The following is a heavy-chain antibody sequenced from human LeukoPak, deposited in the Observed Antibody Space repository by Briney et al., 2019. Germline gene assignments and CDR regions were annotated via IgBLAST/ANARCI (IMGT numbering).Heavy chain of an antibody. Sequence: PSETLSLTCGVSGGAITNYYWNWIRQAPGKGLEWLGYIYYTGSTTYNPSVKSRITISLDTSKKQISLKLRSVTAADTAVYYCARGPSGGANNWFDPWGQGILVTVSS. CDR3: ARGPSGGANNWFDP. CDR2: IYYTGST. J-gene: IGHJ5*02. CDR1: GGAITNYY. V-gene: IGHV4-59*01. D-gene: IGHD2-15*01.